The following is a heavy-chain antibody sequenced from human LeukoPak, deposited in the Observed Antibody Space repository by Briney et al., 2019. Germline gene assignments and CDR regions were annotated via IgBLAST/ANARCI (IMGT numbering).Heavy chain of an antibody. CDR2: ISWHSRTI. D-gene: IGHD3-22*01. CDR3: AKSTDSSASPDS. CDR1: GFLFDDHA. Sequence: GGSLRLSCVGSGFLFDDHAMHWVRQPPGKGLEWVSVISWHSRTIGCGDSVKGRFTISRDNTKNSLFLQMNSLRPEDTTSYYCAKSTDSSASPDSWGQGTLVTVSS. V-gene: IGHV3-9*01. J-gene: IGHJ5*02.